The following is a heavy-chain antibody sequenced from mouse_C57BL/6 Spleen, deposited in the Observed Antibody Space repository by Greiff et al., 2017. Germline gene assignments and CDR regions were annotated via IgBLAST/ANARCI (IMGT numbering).Heavy chain of an antibody. CDR1: GFTFSDYG. CDR2: ISSGSSTI. Sequence: EVMLVESGGGLVKPGGSLKLSCAASGFTFSDYGMHWVRQAPEKGLEWVAYISSGSSTIYYADTVKGRFTISRDNAKNTLFLQRTSLRSEDTAMYYCARRDYSYWYFDVWGTGTTVTVSS. J-gene: IGHJ1*03. V-gene: IGHV5-17*01. CDR3: ARRDYSYWYFDV. D-gene: IGHD1-1*01.